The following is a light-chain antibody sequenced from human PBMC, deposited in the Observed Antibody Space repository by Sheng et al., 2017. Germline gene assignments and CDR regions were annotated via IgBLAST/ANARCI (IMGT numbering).Light chain of an antibody. CDR1: SSDVGGYNS. V-gene: IGLV2-14*03. J-gene: IGLJ1*01. Sequence: QSALTQPASVSGSPGQSITISCTGTSSDVGGYNSVSWYQQHPGKVPKFMIYDVSYRPPGVSNRFSGSKSGNTASLTISGLQAEDEADYYCSSYTSTGTYVLGTGTRSPS. CDR3: SSYTSTGTYV. CDR2: DVS.